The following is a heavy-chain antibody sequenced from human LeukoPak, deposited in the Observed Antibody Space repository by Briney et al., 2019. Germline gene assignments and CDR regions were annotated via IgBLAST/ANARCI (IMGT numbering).Heavy chain of an antibody. J-gene: IGHJ3*02. D-gene: IGHD6-19*01. CDR2: FYYTGIT. CDR1: GGSISTYY. V-gene: IGHV4-59*01. Sequence: SETLSLTCTVSGGSISTYYWSWLRQPPGKGLEWIGYFYYTGITNYNPSLKSRVTISVDTSKTQFSLKLSSVTAADTAVYYCARARIALAGGAFDIWGPGTMVTISS. CDR3: ARARIALAGGAFDI.